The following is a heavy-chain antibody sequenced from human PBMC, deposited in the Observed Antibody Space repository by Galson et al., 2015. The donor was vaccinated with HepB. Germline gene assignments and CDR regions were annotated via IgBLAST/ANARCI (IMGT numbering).Heavy chain of an antibody. Sequence: SLRLSCAASGFTFSSYSMNWVRQAPGKGLEWVSSISSSSSYIYYADSVKGRFTISRDNAKNSLYLQMNSLRAEDTAVYYCARVRWELLGQDYWGQGTLVTVSS. CDR3: ARVRWELLGQDY. CDR1: GFTFSSYS. V-gene: IGHV3-21*01. CDR2: ISSSSSYI. J-gene: IGHJ4*02. D-gene: IGHD1-26*01.